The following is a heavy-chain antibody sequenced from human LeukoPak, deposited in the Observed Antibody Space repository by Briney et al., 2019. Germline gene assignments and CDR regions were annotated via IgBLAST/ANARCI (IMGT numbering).Heavy chain of an antibody. D-gene: IGHD2-15*01. J-gene: IGHJ4*02. V-gene: IGHV3-30*04. CDR3: ARGSRIVVVATEQIGDYFDY. CDR1: GFTFSSYA. CDR2: ISYDGSNK. Sequence: GGSLRLSCAASGFTFSSYAMHWVRQAPGKGLEWVAVISYDGSNKYYADSVKGRFTISRDNSKNTLYLQMNSLRAEDTAVYYCARGSRIVVVATEQIGDYFDYWGQGTLVTVSS.